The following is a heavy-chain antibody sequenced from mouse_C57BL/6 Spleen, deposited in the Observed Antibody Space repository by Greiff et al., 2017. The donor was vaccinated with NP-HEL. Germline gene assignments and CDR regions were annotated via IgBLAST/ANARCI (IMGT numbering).Heavy chain of an antibody. D-gene: IGHD4-1*01. CDR1: GYTFTGYY. Sequence: QVQLQEPGAELVKPGASVKISCKASGYTFTGYYINWVKQRPGQGLEWIGKIGPGGGSTHYNEKFKGKATLTVDKSSSTAYMQLSSLTSEDSAVYYCARGSWEVWDAMECWGQGTSVTVSS. CDR2: IGPGGGST. CDR3: ARGSWEVWDAMEC. J-gene: IGHJ4*01. V-gene: IGHV1-77*01.